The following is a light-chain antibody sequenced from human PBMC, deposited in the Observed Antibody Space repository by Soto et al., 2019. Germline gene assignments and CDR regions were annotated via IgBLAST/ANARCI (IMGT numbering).Light chain of an antibody. V-gene: IGKV3-11*01. Sequence: EIVLTQSPATLSLSPGERATLSCRASQSVGSSLAWYQQRPGQAPRLLIYDAFIRATGIPARFSGSESGTDFTLTISRLEPEDSAMYYCQQYGTAPITFGQGTRLEIK. J-gene: IGKJ5*01. CDR3: QQYGTAPIT. CDR1: QSVGSS. CDR2: DAF.